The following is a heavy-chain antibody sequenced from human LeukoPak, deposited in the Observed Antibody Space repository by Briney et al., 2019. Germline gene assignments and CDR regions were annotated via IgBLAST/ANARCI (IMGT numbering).Heavy chain of an antibody. V-gene: IGHV3-30*18. CDR1: GFTFSNYG. CDR3: AKANYFHGSGRNLPDLN. D-gene: IGHD3-10*01. CDR2: ASYDESNK. J-gene: IGHJ1*01. Sequence: GGSLRLSCAASGFTFSNYGMHWVRQAPGKGLDWVAVASYDESNKYYADSVKGRFTISRDNSKNTVYLQMNSLRPEDTAVYYCAKANYFHGSGRNLPDLNWGQGTPVTVSS.